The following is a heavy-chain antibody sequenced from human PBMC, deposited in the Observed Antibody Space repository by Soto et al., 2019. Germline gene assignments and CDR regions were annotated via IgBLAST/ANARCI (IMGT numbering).Heavy chain of an antibody. D-gene: IGHD3-16*02. J-gene: IGHJ6*02. V-gene: IGHV4-34*01. CDR3: ARGVFYDYVWGSYRYYYGMGV. CDR2: INHSGST. CDR1: GGSFSGYY. Sequence: SETLSLTCAVYGGSFSGYYWSWIRQPPGKGLEWIGEINHSGSTNYNPSLKSRVTISVDTSKNQFSLKLSSVTAADTAVYYCARGVFYDYVWGSYRYYYGMGVWGQGTTVTVSS.